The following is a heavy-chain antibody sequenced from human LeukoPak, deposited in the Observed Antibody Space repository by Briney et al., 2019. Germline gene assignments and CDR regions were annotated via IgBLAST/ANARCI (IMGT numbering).Heavy chain of an antibody. D-gene: IGHD3-22*01. CDR2: ISVRSNYI. CDR3: VRLRRNSDTSGFYYYLDI. CDR1: GYTFSSYS. J-gene: IGHJ4*02. Sequence: GGSLRLFCVASGYTFSSYSINWVRQAPGKGLEWVSSISVRSNYIYYADSVRGRFSISRDDARDSLYLQMNSLRAEDTAVYYCVRLRRNSDTSGFYYYLDIWGQGTLVTVSS. V-gene: IGHV3-21*01.